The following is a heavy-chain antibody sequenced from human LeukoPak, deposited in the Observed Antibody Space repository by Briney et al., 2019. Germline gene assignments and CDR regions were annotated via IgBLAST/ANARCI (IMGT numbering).Heavy chain of an antibody. Sequence: GGSLRLSCAASGFTFSSYSMNWVRQAPGKGLEWVSYISSSSSTIYYADSVKGRFTISRDNSKNTLYLQMNSLRGEDTAVYYCAKDNVDVWGKGTTVTVSS. J-gene: IGHJ6*04. CDR2: ISSSSSTI. V-gene: IGHV3-48*01. CDR1: GFTFSSYS. CDR3: AKDNVDV.